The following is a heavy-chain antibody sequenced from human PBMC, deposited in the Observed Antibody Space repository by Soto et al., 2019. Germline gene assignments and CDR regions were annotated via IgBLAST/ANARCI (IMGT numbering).Heavy chain of an antibody. CDR3: ARDNGFSDIAFDI. CDR2: ISAYNGNT. J-gene: IGHJ3*02. V-gene: IGHV1-18*01. CDR1: GYTFTSYG. D-gene: IGHD2-21*02. Sequence: QVQLVQSGAEVKKPGASVKVSCKASGYTFTSYGISWVRQAPGQGLEWMGWISAYNGNTNYAQKLQGRVTMATDPSTSTAYLELRRLRSDDTALYYCARDNGFSDIAFDIWGQGTMVTFSS.